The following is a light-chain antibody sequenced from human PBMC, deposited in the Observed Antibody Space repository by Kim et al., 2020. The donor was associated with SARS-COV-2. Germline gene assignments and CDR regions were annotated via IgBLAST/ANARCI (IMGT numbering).Light chain of an antibody. CDR1: KLGDKY. CDR3: QAWDTGTVV. V-gene: IGLV3-1*01. J-gene: IGLJ3*02. CDR2: EDT. Sequence: VSPGQTARITCSGHKLGDKYACWYQQKPGQSPVLVIFEDTKRPSGIPERFSGSNSGNTATLTISGTQPVDEATYYCQAWDTGTVVFGGGTQLTVL.